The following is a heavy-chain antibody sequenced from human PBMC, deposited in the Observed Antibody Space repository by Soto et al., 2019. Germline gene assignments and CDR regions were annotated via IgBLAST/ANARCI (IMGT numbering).Heavy chain of an antibody. CDR3: AKEPVGPDWYFDL. CDR1: GFTFSSYW. V-gene: IGHV3-74*01. Sequence: GGSLRLSCAASGFTFSSYWMHWVRQAPGKGLVWVSRINSDGSNTGYADSVKGRFTISRDNAKNTLYLQMNSLRAEDTAVYNCAKEPVGPDWYFDLWGRGTLVTVSS. J-gene: IGHJ2*01. CDR2: INSDGSNT.